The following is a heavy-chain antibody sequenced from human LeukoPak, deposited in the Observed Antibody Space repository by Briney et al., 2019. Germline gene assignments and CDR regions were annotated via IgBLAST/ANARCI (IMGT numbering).Heavy chain of an antibody. CDR2: IKQDESEK. CDR3: ARDYYGSGLPYYFDY. V-gene: IGHV3-7*04. Sequence: GSLSLSCAASGFTFMNFWVSWVRQAPGKGLEWVANIKQDESEKYYVDSVKGRFTISRDNAKNSLYLQMNSLRDEDTAVYYCARDYYGSGLPYYFDYWGQGTLVTVSS. D-gene: IGHD3-10*01. CDR1: GFTFMNFW. J-gene: IGHJ4*02.